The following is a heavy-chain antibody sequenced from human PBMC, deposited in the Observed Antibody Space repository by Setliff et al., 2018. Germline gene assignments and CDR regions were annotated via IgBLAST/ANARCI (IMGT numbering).Heavy chain of an antibody. CDR1: GFTFTSSA. CDR3: AIVVPALTYYYYGMDV. V-gene: IGHV1-58*01. CDR2: IVVGSGNT. D-gene: IGHD2-2*01. J-gene: IGHJ6*02. Sequence: GASVKVSCKASGFTFTSSAVQWVRQARGQRLEWIGWIVVGSGNTNYAQKFQGRVTITTDESTSTAYMELSSLRSEDTAVYYCAIVVPALTYYYYGMDVWGQGTTVTVSS.